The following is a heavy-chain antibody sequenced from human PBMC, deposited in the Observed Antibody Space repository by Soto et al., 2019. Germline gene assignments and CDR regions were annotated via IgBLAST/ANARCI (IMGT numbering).Heavy chain of an antibody. CDR1: AFPFSSYA. CDR2: ISRSVGST. V-gene: IGHV3-23*01. CDR3: AKYDSSGSYFDY. J-gene: IGHJ4*02. Sequence: GWSLRLSCAASAFPFSSYAMSWVRQAPGKGLEWVSAISRSVGSTYYADSVKGRFTISRDNSKNTLYLQMNSLRAEGTAVYPCAKYDSSGSYFDYWGQGTLVTVSS. D-gene: IGHD3-22*01.